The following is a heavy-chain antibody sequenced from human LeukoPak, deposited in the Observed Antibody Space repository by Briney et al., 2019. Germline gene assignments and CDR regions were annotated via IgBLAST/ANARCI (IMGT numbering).Heavy chain of an antibody. Sequence: PSETLSLTCTVSGGSISSYYWSWIRQPPGKGLEWIGYIYYSGSTNYNPSLKSRVTISVDTSKNQFSLKLSSVTAADTAVYYCASSKNGWLFRNSWFDPWGQGTLVTVSS. D-gene: IGHD3-22*01. J-gene: IGHJ5*02. CDR1: GGSISSYY. CDR2: IYYSGST. CDR3: ASSKNGWLFRNSWFDP. V-gene: IGHV4-59*01.